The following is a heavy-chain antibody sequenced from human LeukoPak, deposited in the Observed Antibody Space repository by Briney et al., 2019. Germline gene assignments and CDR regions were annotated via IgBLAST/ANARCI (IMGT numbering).Heavy chain of an antibody. Sequence: PEGSLRLSCAASGFTFSHYGMHWVRQAPGKGLEWVAVIWHDGSNKYYTDSVKGRFSIPRDNSRNTQYLEMNSLRVEDTAVYYCAKDAQRGLDYSNSLDYWGQGTLVTVSS. CDR2: IWHDGSNK. J-gene: IGHJ4*02. CDR3: AKDAQRGLDYSNSLDY. D-gene: IGHD4-11*01. CDR1: GFTFSHYG. V-gene: IGHV3-33*06.